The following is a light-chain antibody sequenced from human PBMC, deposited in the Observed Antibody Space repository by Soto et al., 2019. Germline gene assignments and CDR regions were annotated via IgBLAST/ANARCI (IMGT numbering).Light chain of an antibody. CDR1: QAISSY. J-gene: IGKJ4*01. Sequence: DIQLTQSPSFLSASVGDRVTITCRASQAISSYLAWYQQKPGKPPKLLIYGASTLQSDVPSRFRRSGSGTEFTLTVSSLQAEESQTYHCKQFNDYPLTLAGGTKVDIK. V-gene: IGKV1-9*01. CDR2: GAS. CDR3: KQFNDYPLT.